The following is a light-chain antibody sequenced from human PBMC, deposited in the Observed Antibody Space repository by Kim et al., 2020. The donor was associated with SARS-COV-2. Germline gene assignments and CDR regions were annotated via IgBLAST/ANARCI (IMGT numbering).Light chain of an antibody. CDR1: ESISTY. Sequence: EIVMTQSPATLSVSLGERATLSCRASESISTYLAWYQQKPGQAPRLLIYGASTRATGIPARFSGSGSGTEFTLTISSLQSEDFAVYYCQQYNDWPPGDTFGQGTKLEI. J-gene: IGKJ2*01. CDR3: QQYNDWPPGDT. CDR2: GAS. V-gene: IGKV3-15*01.